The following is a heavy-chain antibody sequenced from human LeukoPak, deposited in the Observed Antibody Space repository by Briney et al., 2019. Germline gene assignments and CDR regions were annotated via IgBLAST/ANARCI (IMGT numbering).Heavy chain of an antibody. D-gene: IGHD6-19*01. J-gene: IGHJ4*02. CDR3: SNGRTSSGTLQHDY. CDR1: GYTFTGYY. V-gene: IGHV1-2*02. CDR2: INPNSGGT. Sequence: ASVKVSCKASGYTFTGYYMHWVRQAPGQGLEWMGWINPNSGGTNYAQKFQGRVTMTRDTSISTAYMELSRLRSDDTALYYCSNGRTSSGTLQHDYWGQGTLVTVSS.